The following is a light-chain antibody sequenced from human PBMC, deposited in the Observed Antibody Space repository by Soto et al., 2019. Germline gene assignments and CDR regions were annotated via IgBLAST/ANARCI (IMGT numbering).Light chain of an antibody. Sequence: DIVMTQSPLSLPVTPGEPASISCRSSQSLLHSNGYNYLDWYLQKPGQSPQFLIYLGSNRASGVPDRFSGSGSGTDFTLKISRVEAEDVGVYYCMQHLQSWTFGQGTKVEIK. V-gene: IGKV2-28*01. CDR3: MQHLQSWT. CDR2: LGS. CDR1: QSLLHSNGYNY. J-gene: IGKJ1*01.